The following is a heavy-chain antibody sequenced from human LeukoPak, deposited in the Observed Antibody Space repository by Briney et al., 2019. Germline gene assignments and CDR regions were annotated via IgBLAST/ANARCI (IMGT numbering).Heavy chain of an antibody. J-gene: IGHJ5*02. D-gene: IGHD3-9*01. CDR2: TSAYNGNT. V-gene: IGHV1-18*01. CDR1: GYTFTSYG. CDR3: ARGLPNDISNWFDP. Sequence: ASVKVSCKASGYTFTSYGISWVRQAPGQGLEWMGWTSAYNGNTNYAQKLQGRVTMTTDTSTSTAYMELRSLRSDDTAVYYCARGLPNDISNWFDPWGQGTLVTVSS.